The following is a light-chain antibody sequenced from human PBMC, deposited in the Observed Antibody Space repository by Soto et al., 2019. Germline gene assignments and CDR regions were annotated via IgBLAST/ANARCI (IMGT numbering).Light chain of an antibody. Sequence: QSVRTPAGSGCGAPGQAGPIFCTGTSRDGGGYNYVSWYHQHPGKAPNLMLYDVSKRPSGVPDRFSGSKSGNTASLTISGLQAEDEADYYCCSYAGSYTFDVFGTGTKVTVL. CDR1: SRDGGGYNY. V-gene: IGLV2-11*01. CDR3: CSYAGSYTFDV. J-gene: IGLJ1*01. CDR2: DVS.